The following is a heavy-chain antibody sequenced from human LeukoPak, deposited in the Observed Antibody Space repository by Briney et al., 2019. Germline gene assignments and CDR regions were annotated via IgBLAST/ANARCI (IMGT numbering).Heavy chain of an antibody. CDR3: ARRPTLGWFDP. CDR1: GYILSSYA. CDR2: INTNAGNP. D-gene: IGHD2-15*01. Sequence: ASVKLSCKASGYILSSYAMNWVRQAPGQGLEWMGWINTNAGNPTYAQGFTGRFVFSLDTSVSTAYLQISSLKAEDTAVYYCARRPTLGWFDPWGQGTLVTVSS. V-gene: IGHV7-4-1*02. J-gene: IGHJ5*02.